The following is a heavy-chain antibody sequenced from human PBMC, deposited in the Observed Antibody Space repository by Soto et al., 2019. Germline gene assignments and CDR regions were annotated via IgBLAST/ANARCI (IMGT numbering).Heavy chain of an antibody. J-gene: IGHJ5*02. CDR3: ARVWHSCHIAWSDA. D-gene: IGHD2-15*01. Sequence: SETLSLTCTAFGGSISNYYGSWIRQSPGKGLEWIGYVYYSGSTNYSPSLKSRVTISIDMSKNQFSLKLRSVTAADTAVYYCARVWHSCHIAWSDAWGQGTLVPVSS. CDR1: GGSISNYY. V-gene: IGHV4-59*01. CDR2: VYYSGST.